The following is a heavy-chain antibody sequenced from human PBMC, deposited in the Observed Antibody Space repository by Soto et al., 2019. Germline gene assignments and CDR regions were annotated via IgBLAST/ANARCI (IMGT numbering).Heavy chain of an antibody. D-gene: IGHD6-19*01. V-gene: IGHV1-46*01. J-gene: IGHJ5*02. CDR3: ARGVSSGIAVAGTSCFDP. CDR1: GYTFTSYY. Sequence: ASVKVSCKASGYTFTSYYMHWVRQAPGQGLEWMGIINPSGGSTSYAQKFQGRVTMTRDTSTSTVYMELSSLRSEDTAVYYCARGVSSGIAVAGTSCFDPWGQGTLVTVSS. CDR2: INPSGGST.